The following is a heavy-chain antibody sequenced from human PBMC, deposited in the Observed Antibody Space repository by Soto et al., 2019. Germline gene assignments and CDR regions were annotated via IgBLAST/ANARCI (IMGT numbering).Heavy chain of an antibody. D-gene: IGHD2-2*01. V-gene: IGHV1-69*02. CDR3: ASLNAERSRYYYYYYMDV. CDR2: IIPILGIA. Sequence: SVKVSCKASGGTFSSYTISWVRQAPGQGLEWMGRIIPILGIANYAQKFQGRVTITADKSTSTAYMELSSLRSEDTAVYYCASLNAERSRYYYYYYMDVWGKGTTVTVSS. J-gene: IGHJ6*03. CDR1: GGTFSSYT.